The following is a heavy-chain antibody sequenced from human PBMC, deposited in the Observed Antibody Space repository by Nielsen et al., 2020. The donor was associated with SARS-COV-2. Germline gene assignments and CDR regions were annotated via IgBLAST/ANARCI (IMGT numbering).Heavy chain of an antibody. CDR1: GGSISGYY. D-gene: IGHD5-12*01. Sequence: SETLSLTCTVSGGSISGYYWSWIRQPPGKGLEWIGCIFYTGNTYYNSSFQSRVTISVDTSQNQFSLKLSSATAADTALYYCARSGYSYGPLDAFDIWGQGTVVTVSS. CDR3: ARSGYSYGPLDAFDI. V-gene: IGHV4-59*01. J-gene: IGHJ3*02. CDR2: IFYTGNT.